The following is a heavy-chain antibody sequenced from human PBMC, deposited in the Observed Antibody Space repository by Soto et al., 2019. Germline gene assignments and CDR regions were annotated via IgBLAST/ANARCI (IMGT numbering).Heavy chain of an antibody. CDR2: IIPIFGTA. Sequence: SVKVSCQASGGTFSSYAISWVRQAPGQGLEWMGGIIPIFGTANYAQKFQGRVTITADESTSTAYMELSSLRSEDTAVYYCARAGSSSDPGFDYWGQGTLVTVSS. CDR3: ARAGSSSDPGFDY. D-gene: IGHD6-6*01. CDR1: GGTFSSYA. J-gene: IGHJ4*02. V-gene: IGHV1-69*13.